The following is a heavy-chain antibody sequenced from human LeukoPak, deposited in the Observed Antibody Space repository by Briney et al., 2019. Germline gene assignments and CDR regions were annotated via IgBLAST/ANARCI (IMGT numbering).Heavy chain of an antibody. J-gene: IGHJ4*02. Sequence: PGGSLRLSCAASGFTFSSYGMSWVRQAPGKGLEWVSFIRFDGTNKYSDSVKGRFTISRDNSKNTLYLQMNSLRAEDTAVYYCAKSYYYDSSDYWGQGTLVTVSS. CDR3: AKSYYYDSSDY. CDR2: IRFDGTNK. V-gene: IGHV3-30*02. CDR1: GFTFSSYG. D-gene: IGHD3-22*01.